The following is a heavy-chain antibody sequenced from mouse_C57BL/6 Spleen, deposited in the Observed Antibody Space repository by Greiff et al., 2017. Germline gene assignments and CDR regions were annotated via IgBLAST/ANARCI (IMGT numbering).Heavy chain of an antibody. CDR3: ARGGDGYDFDY. V-gene: IGHV1-66*01. CDR2: IYPGSGNT. Sequence: VQLQQSGPELVKPGASVKISCKASGYSFTSYYIHWVKQRPGQGLEWIGWIYPGSGNTKYNEKFKGKATLTADTSSSTAYMQLSSLTSEDSAVYYCARGGDGYDFDYWGQGTTLTVSS. J-gene: IGHJ2*01. CDR1: GYSFTSYY. D-gene: IGHD2-2*01.